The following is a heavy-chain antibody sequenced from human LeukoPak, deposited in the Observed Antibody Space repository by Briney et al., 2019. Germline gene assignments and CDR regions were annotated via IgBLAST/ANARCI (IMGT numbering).Heavy chain of an antibody. CDR1: GFTFSSYA. D-gene: IGHD5-24*01. J-gene: IGHJ4*02. V-gene: IGHV3-23*01. CDR3: ARDRWMALGH. Sequence: GGSLRLSCAASGFTFSSYAMSWVRQAPGKGLEWVSAISGSGGSTYYADSVKGRFTISRDNAKNSLYLQMNSLRAEDTAVYYCARDRWMALGHWGQGTLVTVSS. CDR2: ISGSGGST.